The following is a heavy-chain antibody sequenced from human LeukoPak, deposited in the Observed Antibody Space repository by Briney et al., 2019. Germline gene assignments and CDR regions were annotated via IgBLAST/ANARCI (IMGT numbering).Heavy chain of an antibody. J-gene: IGHJ4*02. CDR3: SRHEALPGDY. CDR2: IRTKANNYAT. CDR1: GFTFSGST. V-gene: IGHV3-73*01. Sequence: GGSLRLSCAASGFTFSGSTVHWVRQASGKGLDWVGHIRTKANNYATAYAASVKGRFTISRDDSKNTAYLQMNSLKMEDTAVYYCSRHEALPGDYWGQGTLVTVSS. D-gene: IGHD2-21*02.